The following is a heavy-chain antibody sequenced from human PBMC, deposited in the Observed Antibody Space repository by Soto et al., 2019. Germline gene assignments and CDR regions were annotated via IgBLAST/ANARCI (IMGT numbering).Heavy chain of an antibody. V-gene: IGHV4-59*01. CDR1: GGSISGYY. CDR3: ARSYSSSWHDAIDI. Sequence: PSETLSLTCTVSGGSISGYYWSWIRQSPGKGLEWIGYTYYNGITNYNPSLKSRVTISADTSKNQFSLKLSSVTPADTAVYYCARSYSSSWHDAIDIWGQGTMVTVSS. CDR2: TYYNGIT. J-gene: IGHJ3*02. D-gene: IGHD6-13*01.